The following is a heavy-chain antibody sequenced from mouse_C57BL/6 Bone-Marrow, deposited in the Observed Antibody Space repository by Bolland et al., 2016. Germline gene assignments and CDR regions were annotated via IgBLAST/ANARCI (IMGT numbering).Heavy chain of an antibody. CDR2: PANGNT. Sequence: PANGNTKYAPKFQGKATITADTSSNTAYLQLSSLTSEDTAIYYCARLGGYYVWFAYWGQGTLV. D-gene: IGHD2-3*01. J-gene: IGHJ3*01. CDR3: ARLGGYYVWFAY. V-gene: IGHV14-3*01.